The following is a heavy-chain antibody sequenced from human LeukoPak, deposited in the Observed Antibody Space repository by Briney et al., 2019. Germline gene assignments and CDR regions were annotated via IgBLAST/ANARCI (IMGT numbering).Heavy chain of an antibody. V-gene: IGHV3-21*01. Sequence: GRSLRLSCAASGFTFSSYAMHWVRQAPGKGLEWVSSISSSSSYIYYADSVKGRFTISRDNAKNSLYLQMNSLRAEDTAVYYCARFPDLSALDYWGQGTLVTVSS. CDR2: ISSSSSYI. CDR1: GFTFSSYA. J-gene: IGHJ4*02. D-gene: IGHD1-14*01. CDR3: ARFPDLSALDY.